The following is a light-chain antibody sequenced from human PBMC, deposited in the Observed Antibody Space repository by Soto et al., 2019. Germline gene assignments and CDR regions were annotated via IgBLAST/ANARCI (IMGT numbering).Light chain of an antibody. Sequence: QSALTQPASVSGSPGKSITISCTGTSSDVGGYNYVSWYQHHPGKAPKLMLYDVSNRPSGVSNRFSGSKSGNTASLTISGLQAEDEADYYCSSYTSSSTYVFGTGTKLTVL. CDR1: SSDVGGYNY. V-gene: IGLV2-14*03. CDR3: SSYTSSSTYV. CDR2: DVS. J-gene: IGLJ1*01.